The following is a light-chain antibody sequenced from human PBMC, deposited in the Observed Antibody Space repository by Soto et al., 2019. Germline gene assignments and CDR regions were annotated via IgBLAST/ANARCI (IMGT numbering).Light chain of an antibody. Sequence: DIQMTQSPSTLSASVGDRVTITCRASQSISDWLAWYQQKPGEIPKLLIYKASSLETGVPSRFSGTGSGTEFTLTISGLQPDDFATYYCQQYRRLGPFGQGTKLDIK. CDR2: KAS. CDR3: QQYRRLGP. V-gene: IGKV1-5*03. CDR1: QSISDW. J-gene: IGKJ1*01.